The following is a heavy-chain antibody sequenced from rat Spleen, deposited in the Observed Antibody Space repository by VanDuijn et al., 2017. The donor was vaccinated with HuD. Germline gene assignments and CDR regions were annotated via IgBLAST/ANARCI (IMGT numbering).Heavy chain of an antibody. J-gene: IGHJ2*01. CDR3: VRHTYYGYYFDC. V-gene: IGHV5S13*01. CDR1: GFTFSKYG. Sequence: EVQLVESGGGLVQPGRSLKLSCAASGFTFSKYGMAWVRQTPTKGLEWVASISTGGGNTYYRDSVKGRFTVSRDNAKSTLYLQMDSLRSEDTATYNCVRHTYYGYYFDCWGQGVMVTVSS. CDR2: ISTGGGNT. D-gene: IGHD1-9*01.